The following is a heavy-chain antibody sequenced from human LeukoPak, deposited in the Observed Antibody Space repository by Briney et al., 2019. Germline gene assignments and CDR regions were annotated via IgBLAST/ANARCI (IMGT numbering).Heavy chain of an antibody. Sequence: GGSLRLSCAASGFTFGSYWMHGVRQAPGKGLMWVSRINSDGSSITYADSVKGRFTISRDNAKNTLYLQMNSLRVEDTAVYYCAKGRDGYNWRWFDPWGQGTLVTVSS. D-gene: IGHD5-24*01. CDR3: AKGRDGYNWRWFDP. J-gene: IGHJ5*02. CDR2: INSDGSSI. CDR1: GFTFGSYW. V-gene: IGHV3-74*03.